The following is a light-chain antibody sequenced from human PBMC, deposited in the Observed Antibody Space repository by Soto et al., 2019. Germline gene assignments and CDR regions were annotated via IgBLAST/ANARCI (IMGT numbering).Light chain of an antibody. CDR3: MQALQSPRT. J-gene: IGKJ2*01. V-gene: IGKV2-28*01. CDR2: LGS. CDR1: QRLLNSNGYNY. Sequence: DVGMTQSPRSLAVTPGEPASISCKSSQRLLNSNGYNYLDWYLQRPGQSPQLLIYLGSNRASGVSDRFSGSGSGTDFTLKISRVEAEDVGVYYCMQALQSPRTFGQGTKLEIK.